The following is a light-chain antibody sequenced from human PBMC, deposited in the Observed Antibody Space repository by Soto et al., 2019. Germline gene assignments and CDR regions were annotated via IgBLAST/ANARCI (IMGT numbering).Light chain of an antibody. CDR1: TSNIGRST. Sequence: QPVLTQPPSASGTPGQRVTISCSGNTSNIGRSTVSWYQQFPGAAPKLLIYGNTQRPLGVPVRFSGSKSDTSASLAISGLQSEDEADYYCATWNDGVFVFGIGTKVTVL. CDR3: ATWNDGVFV. CDR2: GNT. J-gene: IGLJ1*01. V-gene: IGLV1-44*01.